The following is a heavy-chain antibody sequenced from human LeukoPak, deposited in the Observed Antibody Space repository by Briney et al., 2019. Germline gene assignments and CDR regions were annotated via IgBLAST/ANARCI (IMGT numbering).Heavy chain of an antibody. CDR1: GGSMSNYY. CDR2: TYNSGRT. CDR3: ARRRRIGAAGGDGMDV. J-gene: IGHJ6*02. D-gene: IGHD6-13*01. V-gene: IGHV4-4*09. Sequence: SETLSLTCTVSGGSMSNYYWTWIRQPPGQGLEWIGYTYNSGRTNYNPSLKSRVTISADTSKNQFSLKLDSVTAADTANYYCARRRRIGAAGGDGMDVWGQGTTVTLSS.